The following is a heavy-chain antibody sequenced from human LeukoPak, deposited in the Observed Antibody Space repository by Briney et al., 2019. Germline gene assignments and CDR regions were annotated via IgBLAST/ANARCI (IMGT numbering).Heavy chain of an antibody. V-gene: IGHV3-43*02. Sequence: GGSLGLSCAASGFAFDDFAMHWVRQPPGKGLEWVALIHGDGGTTFFADSVRGRFTISRDNSKQSLYLQMRSLKTEDTALYYCAREATNWLAFDSWGQGTVVTVSS. D-gene: IGHD5-12*01. CDR3: AREATNWLAFDS. CDR1: GFAFDDFA. J-gene: IGHJ4*02. CDR2: IHGDGGTT.